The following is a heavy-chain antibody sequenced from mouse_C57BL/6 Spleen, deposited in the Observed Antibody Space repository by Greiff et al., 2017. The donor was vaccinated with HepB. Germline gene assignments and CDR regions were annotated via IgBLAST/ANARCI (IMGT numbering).Heavy chain of an antibody. CDR2: INPYNGGT. V-gene: IGHV1-22*01. Sequence: EVKLVESGPELVKPGASVKMSCKASGYTFTDYNMHWVKQSHGKSLEWIGYINPYNGGTSYNQKFKDKATLTVNKSSSTAYMELRSLTSEDSAVYYCARSTTVVYFDYWGQDTTLTVSS. D-gene: IGHD1-1*01. CDR3: ARSTTVVYFDY. J-gene: IGHJ2*01. CDR1: GYTFTDYN.